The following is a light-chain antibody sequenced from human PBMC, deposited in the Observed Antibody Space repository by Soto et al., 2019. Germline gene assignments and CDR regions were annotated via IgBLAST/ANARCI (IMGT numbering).Light chain of an antibody. CDR3: QQSFSTPHT. J-gene: IGKJ2*01. Sequence: DIQMTQSPSPLSESVGERVTIPCRASLTISTYLNWYQQKQGKAPKLLIYGASILQGGVPSRFSGSGSGTDFTLTISSLQPDDFATYFCQQSFSTPHTFGQGTKLEIE. CDR2: GAS. V-gene: IGKV1-39*01. CDR1: LTISTY.